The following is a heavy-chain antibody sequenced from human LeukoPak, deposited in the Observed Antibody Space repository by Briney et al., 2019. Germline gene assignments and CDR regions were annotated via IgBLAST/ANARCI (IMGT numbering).Heavy chain of an antibody. CDR1: GFTFSSYA. CDR2: ISGSGGST. CDR3: ARPGYSYGYAGSSFDY. D-gene: IGHD5-18*01. Sequence: GGSLRLSCAASGFTFSSYAMSWVRQAPGKGLEWVSAISGSGGSTYYADSVKGRFTISRDNSKNTLYLQMNSLRAEDTAVYYCARPGYSYGYAGSSFDYWGQGTLVTVSS. V-gene: IGHV3-23*01. J-gene: IGHJ4*02.